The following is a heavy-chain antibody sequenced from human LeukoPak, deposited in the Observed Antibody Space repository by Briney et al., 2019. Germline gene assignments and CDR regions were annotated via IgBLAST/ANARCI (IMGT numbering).Heavy chain of an antibody. Sequence: GGSLRLSCAASGFTFSDYYMNWIRQAPGKGLEWVSSISRSGSTIYYADSVKGRFTISRDNAKNSLYLQMNSLRAEDTAVYFCAREDSSGSPLTSYFHFRGQGTLVTVSS. CDR2: ISRSGSTI. J-gene: IGHJ4*02. CDR1: GFTFSDYY. CDR3: AREDSSGSPLTSYFHF. V-gene: IGHV3-11*01. D-gene: IGHD1-26*01.